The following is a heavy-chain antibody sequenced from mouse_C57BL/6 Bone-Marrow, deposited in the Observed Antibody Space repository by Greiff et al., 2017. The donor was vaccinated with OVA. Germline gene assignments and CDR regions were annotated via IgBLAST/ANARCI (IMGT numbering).Heavy chain of an antibody. J-gene: IGHJ4*01. CDR2: IHPSDSDT. CDR1: GYTFTSYW. V-gene: IGHV1-74*01. CDR3: AIGGWLLPYAMDY. Sequence: QVHVKQPGAELVKPGASVKVSCKASGYTFTSYWMHWVKQRPGQGLEWIGRIHPSDSDTNYNQKFKGKATLTVDISSSTAYMQLSSLTSEDSAVYYCAIGGWLLPYAMDYWGQGTSVTVSS. D-gene: IGHD2-3*01.